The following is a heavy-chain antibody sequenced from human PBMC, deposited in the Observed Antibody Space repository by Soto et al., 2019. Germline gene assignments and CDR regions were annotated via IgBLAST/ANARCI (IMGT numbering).Heavy chain of an antibody. CDR2: ISSSSSFI. J-gene: IGHJ6*02. V-gene: IGHV3-21*01. CDR3: ARVYYYGMDV. Sequence: PGGSLRLSCAASGFIFMSFGMNWVRQAPGRGLEWVSSISSSSSFIYYADSAKGRFTNARDNAKNSLYLEMDSLRAEDTAVYYCARVYYYGMDVWGQGTTVTVS. CDR1: GFIFMSFG.